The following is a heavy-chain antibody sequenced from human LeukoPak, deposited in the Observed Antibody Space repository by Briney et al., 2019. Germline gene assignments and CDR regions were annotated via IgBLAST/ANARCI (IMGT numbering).Heavy chain of an antibody. CDR1: GGSFSGYY. Sequence: SETLSLTCAVYGGSFSGYYWNWIRQPPGKGLEWIGEINHSGSPNYNPSLKSRVTISEETSKNQFSLKLSSVTAADTAVYYCARERVATIYFDYWGQGTLVTVSS. D-gene: IGHD5-12*01. CDR2: INHSGSP. V-gene: IGHV4-34*01. J-gene: IGHJ4*02. CDR3: ARERVATIYFDY.